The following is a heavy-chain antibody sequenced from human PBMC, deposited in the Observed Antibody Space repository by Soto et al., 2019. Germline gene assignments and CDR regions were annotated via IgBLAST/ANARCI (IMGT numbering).Heavy chain of an antibody. Sequence: SETLSLTCAVYGGSFSGYYWSWIRQPPGKGLEWIGEINHSGSTNYNPSVKSRVTISVDTSKNQFSLNLNSVTASDTAVYFCVSQRTSVLTHAYFDYWGPGALVTVSS. CDR1: GGSFSGYY. D-gene: IGHD2-8*01. CDR3: VSQRTSVLTHAYFDY. J-gene: IGHJ4*02. V-gene: IGHV4-34*01. CDR2: INHSGST.